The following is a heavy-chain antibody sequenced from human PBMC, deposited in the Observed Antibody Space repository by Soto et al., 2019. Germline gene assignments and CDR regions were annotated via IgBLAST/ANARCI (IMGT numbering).Heavy chain of an antibody. V-gene: IGHV1-69*13. D-gene: IGHD6-6*01. J-gene: IGHJ4*02. CDR2: IIPIFGTA. CDR1: GYTFTGYY. Sequence: ASVKVSCKASGYTFTGYYMHWVRQAPGQGLEWMGGIIPIFGTANYAQKFQGRVTITADESTSTAYMELSSLRSEDTAVYYCARDKGYSSSSGIDYWGQGTLVTVSS. CDR3: ARDKGYSSSSGIDY.